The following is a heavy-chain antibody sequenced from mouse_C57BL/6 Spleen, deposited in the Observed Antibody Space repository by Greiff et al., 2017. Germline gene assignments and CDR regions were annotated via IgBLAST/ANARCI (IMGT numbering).Heavy chain of an antibody. CDR1: GYTFTSYW. V-gene: IGHV1-72*01. CDR2: IDPNSGGT. J-gene: IGHJ4*01. D-gene: IGHD1-1*01. CDR3: ARSYYGSSGYAMDY. Sequence: QVQLQQPGAELVQPGASVKLSCKASGYTFTSYWMHWVKQRPGRGLEWIGRIDPNSGGTKYNEKFKSKATLTVDKPSSPASMQLSSLTSEDSAVYYCARSYYGSSGYAMDYWGQGTSVTVSS.